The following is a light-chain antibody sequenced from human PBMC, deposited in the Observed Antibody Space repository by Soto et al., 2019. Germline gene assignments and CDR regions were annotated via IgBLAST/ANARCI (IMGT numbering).Light chain of an antibody. CDR3: QQYNNWPPYT. Sequence: EIVMTQFPATLSVSPEERATLSCRASKSVSSNLAWYQQKPGQAPRLLIYGASTRATGIPARFSGSGSGTEFTLTISGLQSEDFAVYYCQQYNNWPPYTFGHGTMLEIK. V-gene: IGKV3-15*01. J-gene: IGKJ2*01. CDR1: KSVSSN. CDR2: GAS.